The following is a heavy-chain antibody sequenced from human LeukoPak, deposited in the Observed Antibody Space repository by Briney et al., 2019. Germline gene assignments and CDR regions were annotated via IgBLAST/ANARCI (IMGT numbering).Heavy chain of an antibody. D-gene: IGHD3-10*01. J-gene: IGHJ4*02. CDR1: GGSISSYY. V-gene: IGHV4-59*12. CDR3: ARGHSWFPRRPYYFDY. Sequence: SETLSLTCTVSGGSISSYYWSWIRQPPGKGLEWIGYIYYSGSTNYNPSLKSRVTISVGTSKNQFSLKLSSVTAADTAVYYCARGHSWFPRRPYYFDYWGQGTLVTVSS. CDR2: IYYSGST.